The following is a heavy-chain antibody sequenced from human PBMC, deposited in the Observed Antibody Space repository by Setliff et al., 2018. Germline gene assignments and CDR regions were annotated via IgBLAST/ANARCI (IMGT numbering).Heavy chain of an antibody. D-gene: IGHD3-22*01. CDR3: ARDTSSDWAAWFDP. V-gene: IGHV4-59*12. J-gene: IGHJ5*02. CDR2: IYYSGSP. Sequence: SETLSLTCTVSGGSIRTYYWSWIRQPPGKVLEYIGYIYYSGSPNYNPSLKSRVTMSVDTSKNQFSLKLTSVTAADTAIYYCARDTSSDWAAWFDPWSQGIQVTVSS. CDR1: GGSIRTYY.